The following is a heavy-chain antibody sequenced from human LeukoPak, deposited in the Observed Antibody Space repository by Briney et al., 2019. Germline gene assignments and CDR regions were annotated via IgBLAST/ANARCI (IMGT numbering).Heavy chain of an antibody. V-gene: IGHV6-1*01. CDR1: GDSVSSNSAA. J-gene: IGHJ4*02. Sequence: SQTLSLTCAISGDSVSSNSAAWNWIRQSPSRGLEWLGRTYYRSKWYNDYAISVKCRISISPDTYKNKLCLQLNSVTPEDTAVYYCSRDRQGLGYWGQGTLVTVSS. CDR3: SRDRQGLGY. CDR2: TYYRSKWYN. D-gene: IGHD3-16*01.